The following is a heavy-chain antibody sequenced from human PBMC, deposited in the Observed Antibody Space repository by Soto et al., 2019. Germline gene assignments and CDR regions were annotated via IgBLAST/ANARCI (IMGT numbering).Heavy chain of an antibody. J-gene: IGHJ4*02. Sequence: QVQLVESGGGVVQPGRSLRLSCAASGFTCSSYGMLWVRQAPGKGLEWVAVIWYDGSNRYYADSVKGRFTISRDNSKNTLYLQMNSLRAEDTAVYYCARGPIAVDFWGQGTLVTVSS. CDR1: GFTCSSYG. CDR3: ARGPIAVDF. D-gene: IGHD6-19*01. V-gene: IGHV3-33*01. CDR2: IWYDGSNR.